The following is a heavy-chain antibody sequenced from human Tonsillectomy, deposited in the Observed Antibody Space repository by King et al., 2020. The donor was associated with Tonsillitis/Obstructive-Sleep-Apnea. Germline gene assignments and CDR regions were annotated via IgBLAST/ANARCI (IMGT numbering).Heavy chain of an antibody. V-gene: IGHV4-34*01. CDR2: IKHSGST. CDR3: ARGLTVTRSTDY. CDR1: GGSFSGYY. D-gene: IGHD4-17*01. J-gene: IGHJ4*02. Sequence: VQLQQWGAGLLKASETLSLTCAVYGGSFSGYYWSGIRQPPGKGLEWIGEIKHSGSTNYTPSLKSRVTISVDTSKNQFYLKLTSVTAADTAVYYCARGLTVTRSTDYWGQGTLVTVSS.